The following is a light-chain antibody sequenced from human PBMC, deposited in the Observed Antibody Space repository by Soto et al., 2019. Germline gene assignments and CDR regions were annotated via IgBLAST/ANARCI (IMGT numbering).Light chain of an antibody. Sequence: QAVVTQEPSLTVSPGWTVTLTCGSSTGAVTSGHYPYWFQQKPGQAPRTLIYDTSNKHSWTPARFSGSLLGGKAALTLSGEQPEDDAEYYCLLSYSGDYVFGNGTKVTV. J-gene: IGLJ1*01. CDR1: TGAVTSGHY. CDR2: DTS. CDR3: LLSYSGDYV. V-gene: IGLV7-46*01.